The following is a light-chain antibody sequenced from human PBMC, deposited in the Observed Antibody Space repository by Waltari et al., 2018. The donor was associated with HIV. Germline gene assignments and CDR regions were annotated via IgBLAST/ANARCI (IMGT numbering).Light chain of an antibody. CDR1: QDISSY. V-gene: IGKV1-33*01. J-gene: IGKJ4*01. CDR3: QQYDNLLT. Sequence: IQMTQSPSSLSASVGDRVTITCQASQDISSYLHWYQQKPGKAPKLLIYDASNLETGVPSRFSGSGSGTDFTFTISSLQPEDIATYYCQQYDNLLTFGGGTKVESK. CDR2: DAS.